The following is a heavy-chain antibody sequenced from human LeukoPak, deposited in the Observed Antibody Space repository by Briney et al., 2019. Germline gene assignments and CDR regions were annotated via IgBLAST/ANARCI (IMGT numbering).Heavy chain of an antibody. CDR2: ISSSSSYI. CDR1: GFTFSSYS. Sequence: GSLRLSCAASGFTFSSYSMNWVRQAPGKGLEWVSSISSSSSYIYYADSVKGRFTISRDNAKNSLYLQMNSLRAEDTAVYYCARGEPHFDWLLSLDWGQGTLVTVSS. J-gene: IGHJ4*02. V-gene: IGHV3-21*01. D-gene: IGHD3-9*01. CDR3: ARGEPHFDWLLSLD.